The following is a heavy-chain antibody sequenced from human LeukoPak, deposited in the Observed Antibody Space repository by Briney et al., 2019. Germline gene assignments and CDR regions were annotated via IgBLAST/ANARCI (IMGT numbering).Heavy chain of an antibody. V-gene: IGHV4-61*02. Sequence: SQTLSLTCTVSGGSISSGSYYWSWIRQPAGKGLEWIGRIYTSGSTNYNPSLESRVTISVDTSKNQFSLKLSSVTAADTAVYYCARALGGYPANFDYWGQGTLVTVSS. CDR1: GGSISSGSYY. J-gene: IGHJ4*02. CDR2: IYTSGST. D-gene: IGHD1-26*01. CDR3: ARALGGYPANFDY.